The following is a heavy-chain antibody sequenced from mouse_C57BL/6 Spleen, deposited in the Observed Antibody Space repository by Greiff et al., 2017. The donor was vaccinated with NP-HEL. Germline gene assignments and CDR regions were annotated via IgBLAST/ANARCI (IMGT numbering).Heavy chain of an antibody. CDR3: ARDYGSRGGY. Sequence: VQLQQSGPELVKPGASVKISCKASGYTFTDYYMNWVKQSHGKSLEWIGDINPNNGGTSYNQKFKGKATLTVDKSSSTAYMELRSLTSEDSAVYYCARDYGSRGGYWGQGTTLTVSS. V-gene: IGHV1-26*01. D-gene: IGHD1-1*01. CDR2: INPNNGGT. J-gene: IGHJ2*01. CDR1: GYTFTDYY.